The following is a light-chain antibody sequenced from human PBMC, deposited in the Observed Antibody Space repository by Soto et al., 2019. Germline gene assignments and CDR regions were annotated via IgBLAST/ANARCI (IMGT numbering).Light chain of an antibody. V-gene: IGKV1-5*03. J-gene: IGKJ3*01. CDR2: GAP. CDR3: QHYNSS. CDR1: QSLCPS. Sequence: DIKMTQSPSTLSASVGDRGTITCRASQSLCPSLAWYKQKPGTDPNILIYGAPSLESVVPSRFGCFGAGTEFTRTNSGLQPDNVATYYSQHYNSSFGHGTKCDIK.